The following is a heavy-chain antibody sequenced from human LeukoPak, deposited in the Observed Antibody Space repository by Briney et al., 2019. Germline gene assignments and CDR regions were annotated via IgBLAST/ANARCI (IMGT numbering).Heavy chain of an antibody. CDR3: AKDSRYGYCSSTSCSHPNDFDY. J-gene: IGHJ4*02. D-gene: IGHD2-2*01. Sequence: GGSLRLSCAASGFTFSSYAMSWVRQAPGKGLEWVSAISGSGGSTYYADSVKGRFTISRDNSKNTLYLQMNSLRAEDTAVYYCAKDSRYGYCSSTSCSHPNDFDYWGQGTLVTVSS. CDR2: ISGSGGST. CDR1: GFTFSSYA. V-gene: IGHV3-23*01.